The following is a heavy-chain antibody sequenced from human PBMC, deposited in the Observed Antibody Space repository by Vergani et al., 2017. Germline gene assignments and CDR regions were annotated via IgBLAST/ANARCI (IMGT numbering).Heavy chain of an antibody. CDR2: INAGNGNT. D-gene: IGHD2-15*01. V-gene: IGHV1-3*01. CDR3: AGGGYCSGGSCYPSVL. Sequence: QVQLVQSGAEVKKPGASVKVSCKASGYTFTGYYMHWVRQAPGQGLEWMGWINAGNGNTKYSQKFQGRVTITRDTSASTAYMELSSLRSEDTAVYYCAGGGYCSGGSCYPSVLWGKGP. J-gene: IGHJ6*03. CDR1: GYTFTGYY.